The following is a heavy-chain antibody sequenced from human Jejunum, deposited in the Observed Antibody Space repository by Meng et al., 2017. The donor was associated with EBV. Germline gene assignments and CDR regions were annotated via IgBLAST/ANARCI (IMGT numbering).Heavy chain of an antibody. V-gene: IGHV1-2*06. CDR2: INPNSGGA. J-gene: IGHJ2*01. Sequence: VEFVQSGAEVKKPGASVKVSCKASAYTFAGYYMHWVRQAPGQGLEWMGRINPNSGGANYAQKFQGRVTMTRDTSISTAYMELSRLRSDDTAVYYCAREGLVGDLRYFDLWGRGTLVTVSS. CDR3: AREGLVGDLRYFDL. CDR1: AYTFAGYY. D-gene: IGHD3-16*01.